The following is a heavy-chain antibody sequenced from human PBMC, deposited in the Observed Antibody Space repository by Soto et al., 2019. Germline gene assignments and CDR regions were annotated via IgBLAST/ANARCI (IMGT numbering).Heavy chain of an antibody. J-gene: IGHJ4*02. CDR1: GGSISSGDYY. CDR3: ASLPATRDFDY. D-gene: IGHD2-2*01. Sequence: SETLSLTCTVSGGSISSGDYYWSWVRQPPGKGLEWIGEIYHSGSTNYNPSLKSRVTISVDKSKNQFSLKLSSVTAADTAVYYCASLPATRDFDYWGQGTLVTVS. V-gene: IGHV4-4*02. CDR2: IYHSGST.